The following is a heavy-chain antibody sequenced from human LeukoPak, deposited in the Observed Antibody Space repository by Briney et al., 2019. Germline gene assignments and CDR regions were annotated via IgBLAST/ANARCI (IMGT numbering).Heavy chain of an antibody. CDR1: GGSISSYY. CDR2: IYYSGGT. D-gene: IGHD3-22*01. CDR3: AREDSSGYYQFDY. V-gene: IGHV4-59*01. Sequence: PSETLSLTCTVSGGSISSYYWSWIRQPPGKGLEWIGYIYYSGGTNYNPSLKSRVTISLDTSKNQFSLRLSSVTAADTAVYYCAREDSSGYYQFDYWGQGTLVTVSS. J-gene: IGHJ4*02.